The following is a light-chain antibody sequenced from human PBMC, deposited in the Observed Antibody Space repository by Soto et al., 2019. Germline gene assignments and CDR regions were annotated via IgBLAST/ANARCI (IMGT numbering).Light chain of an antibody. V-gene: IGKV3-11*01. Sequence: EIVLTQSPATLSLSPGARATLSCRASQSVRTYLAWYQQKPGQAPRLLIYDALHRATDIPARFSGSGSGTDFTLTISSLQPEDIATYYCQKCDYLPIFGPGTTVDFK. CDR2: DAL. CDR3: QKCDYLPI. J-gene: IGKJ3*01. CDR1: QSVRTY.